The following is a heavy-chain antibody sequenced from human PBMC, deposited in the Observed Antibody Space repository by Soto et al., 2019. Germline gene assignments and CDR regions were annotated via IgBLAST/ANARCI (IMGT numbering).Heavy chain of an antibody. CDR1: SGSISVTNVF. J-gene: IGHJ4*02. V-gene: IGHV4-39*01. CDR3: ARIKGRHLDY. Sequence: SETLSLTCTVSSGSISVTNVFWGWVRQPPGKGLEWIGNIDYSGTAYFSPSLATRVTFHVDTSKNQFSLTLYSVTAADTAVYYCARIKGRHLDYWGQGLLVTVSS. CDR2: IDYSGTA.